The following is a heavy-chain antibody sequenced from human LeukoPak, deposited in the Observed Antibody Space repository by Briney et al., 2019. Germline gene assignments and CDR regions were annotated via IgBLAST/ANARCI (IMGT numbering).Heavy chain of an antibody. CDR1: GFTFSDYY. CDR3: AREYYDGSGSYLGY. D-gene: IGHD3-10*01. Sequence: PGGSLRLSCAASGFTFSDYYMSWIRQAPGNGLEWVSYISSSGSTIYYADSVKGRFTISRDNAKNSLYLQMNSLRVEDTAVYYCAREYYDGSGSYLGYWGQGTLVTVSS. J-gene: IGHJ4*02. CDR2: ISSSGSTI. V-gene: IGHV3-11*01.